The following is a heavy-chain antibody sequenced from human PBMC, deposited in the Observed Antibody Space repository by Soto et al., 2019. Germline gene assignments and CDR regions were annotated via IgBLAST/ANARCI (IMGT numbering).Heavy chain of an antibody. CDR2: IKQDGSEK. D-gene: IGHD1-20*01. V-gene: IGHV3-7*01. Sequence: GGSLRLSCAASGFTFSSYWMSWVRQAPGKGLEWVANIKQDGSEKYYVDSVKGRFTISRDNAKNSLYLQMNSLRAEDTAVYYCARELGYNWNLHDAFDIWGQGTMVTVSS. CDR3: ARELGYNWNLHDAFDI. CDR1: GFTFSSYW. J-gene: IGHJ3*02.